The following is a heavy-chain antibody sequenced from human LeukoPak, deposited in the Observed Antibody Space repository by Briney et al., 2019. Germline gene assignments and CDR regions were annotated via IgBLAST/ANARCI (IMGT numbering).Heavy chain of an antibody. J-gene: IGHJ6*02. V-gene: IGHV1-18*01. Sequence: ASVKVSCKASGYTFTSYGISWVRQAPGRGLEWMGWISAYDGNTNYAQKLQGRVTMTTDTSTSTAYMELRSLRSDDTAVYYCASTSSGGTGDYYYYGMDVWGQGTTVTVSS. D-gene: IGHD6-19*01. CDR2: ISAYDGNT. CDR1: GYTFTSYG. CDR3: ASTSSGGTGDYYYYGMDV.